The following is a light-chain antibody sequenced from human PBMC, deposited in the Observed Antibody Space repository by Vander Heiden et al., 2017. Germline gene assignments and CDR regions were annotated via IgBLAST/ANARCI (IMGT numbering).Light chain of an antibody. Sequence: QSVLTQPPSVSEAPRQRVTISCSGSSSNIGNNAVNWYQQRPGKAPKLLIYYDDLLPSGVSDRFSGSKSGTSASLAISGLQSEDEADYYCAAWDDSLNGPVFGGGTKLNVL. CDR1: SSNIGNNA. V-gene: IGLV1-36*01. CDR2: YDD. J-gene: IGLJ2*01. CDR3: AAWDDSLNGPV.